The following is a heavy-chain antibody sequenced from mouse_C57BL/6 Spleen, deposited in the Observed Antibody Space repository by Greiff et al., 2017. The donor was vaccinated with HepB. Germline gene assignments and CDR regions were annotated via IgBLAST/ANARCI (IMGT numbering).Heavy chain of an antibody. D-gene: IGHD2-1*01. J-gene: IGHJ4*01. V-gene: IGHV5-17*01. CDR1: GFTFSDYG. Sequence: DVMLVESGGGLVKPGGSLKLSCAASGFTFSDYGMHWVRQAPEKGLEWVAYISSGSSTIYYADTVKGRFTISRDNAKNTLFLQMTSLRSEDTAMYYCASIYYGNYDYAMDYWGQGTSVTVSS. CDR2: ISSGSSTI. CDR3: ASIYYGNYDYAMDY.